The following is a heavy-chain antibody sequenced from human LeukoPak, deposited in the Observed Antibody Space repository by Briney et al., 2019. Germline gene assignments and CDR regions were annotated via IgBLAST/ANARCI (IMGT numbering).Heavy chain of an antibody. D-gene: IGHD5-18*01. CDR2: IDPSDSYT. J-gene: IGHJ4*02. V-gene: IGHV5-10-1*01. CDR1: GYSFTSYW. Sequence: GESLKISCKGSGYSFTSYWISWVRQMPGKGLGGMGRIDPSDSYTNYSPSFQGHVTISADKSISTAYLQWSSLKASDTAMYYCARLGKSAMVIHYWGQGTLVTVSS. CDR3: ARLGKSAMVIHY.